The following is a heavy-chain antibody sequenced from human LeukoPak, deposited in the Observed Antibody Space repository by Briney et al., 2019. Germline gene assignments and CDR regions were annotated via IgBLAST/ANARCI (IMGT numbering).Heavy chain of an antibody. D-gene: IGHD3-10*01. CDR2: IYYSGST. V-gene: IGHV4-39*01. CDR3: ASLYYYGSGAFDP. J-gene: IGHJ5*02. Sequence: SETLSLTCTVSGGSISSSSYYWGWIRQPPGKGLEWIGSIYYSGSTYYNPSLKSRVTISVDTSKNQFPLKLSSVTAADTAVYYCASLYYYGSGAFDPWGQGTLVTVSS. CDR1: GGSISSSSYY.